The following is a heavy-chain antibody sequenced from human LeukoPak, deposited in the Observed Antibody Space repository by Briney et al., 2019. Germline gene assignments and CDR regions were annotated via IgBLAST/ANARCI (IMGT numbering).Heavy chain of an antibody. J-gene: IGHJ4*02. D-gene: IGHD2-2*02. CDR1: GASISTYY. Sequence: SETLSLTCSVSGASISTYYWGWIRQPPGKGLEWIGSIYYSGSTYYNPSLKSRVTISVDTSKNQFSLKLSSVTAADTAVYYCAVYCTITSCHKRGFDYWGQGTLVTVSS. V-gene: IGHV4-39*01. CDR2: IYYSGST. CDR3: AVYCTITSCHKRGFDY.